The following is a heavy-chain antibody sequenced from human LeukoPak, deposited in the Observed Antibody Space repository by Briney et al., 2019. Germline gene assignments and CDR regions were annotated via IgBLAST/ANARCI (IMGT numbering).Heavy chain of an antibody. J-gene: IGHJ6*03. CDR2: ISGSGGST. V-gene: IGHV3-23*01. D-gene: IGHD1-7*01. CDR1: GFTFSNAW. CDR3: AKRRGLELTYYYHMDV. Sequence: GGSLRLSCAASGFTFSNAWMSWVRQAPGKGLEWVSAISGSGGSTYYADSVKGRFTISRDNSKNTLYLQMNSLRADDTAVYYCAKRRGLELTYYYHMDVWGKGTTVTVSS.